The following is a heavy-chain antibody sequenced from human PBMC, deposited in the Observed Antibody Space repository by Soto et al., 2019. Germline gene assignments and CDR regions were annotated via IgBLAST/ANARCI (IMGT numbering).Heavy chain of an antibody. D-gene: IGHD3-3*01. Sequence: QVQLVESGGGVVQPGRSRRLSCAASGFTFSSYGMHWVRQAPGKGLEWVAVISYDGSNKYYADSVKGRFTISRDNSKNTLYLQMNSLRAEDTAVYYCAKWPGITIFGVAIAYGMDVWGQGTTVTVSS. CDR1: GFTFSSYG. J-gene: IGHJ6*02. V-gene: IGHV3-30*18. CDR2: ISYDGSNK. CDR3: AKWPGITIFGVAIAYGMDV.